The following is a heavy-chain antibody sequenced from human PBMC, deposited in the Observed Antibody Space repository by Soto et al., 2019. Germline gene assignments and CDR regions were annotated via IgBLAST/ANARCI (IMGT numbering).Heavy chain of an antibody. CDR3: ARVNLDYVTGMDV. Sequence: SETLSLTCTVSGGPITNYWSWVRQHPGKGLEWIGYIYDSGSTYYNPSLKSRVTMSLDTSKNQLSLKLTSVTAADTAVYYCARVNLDYVTGMDVWGQGTTVTVSS. V-gene: IGHV4-31*03. CDR2: IYDSGST. CDR1: GGPITNY. J-gene: IGHJ6*02. D-gene: IGHD4-17*01.